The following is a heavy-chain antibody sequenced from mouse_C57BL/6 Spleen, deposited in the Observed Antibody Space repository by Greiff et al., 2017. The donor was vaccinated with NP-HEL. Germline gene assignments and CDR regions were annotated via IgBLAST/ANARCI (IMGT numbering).Heavy chain of an antibody. J-gene: IGHJ4*01. CDR1: GYAFRSSW. D-gene: IGHD1-2*01. Sequence: QVQLQQSGAELVKPGASVKISCKASGYAFRSSWMNWVKQRPGKGLEWIGQIYPGDGDTNYNGKFKGKATLTADKSSSTAYMQLSSLTSEDSAVYFCARRVRITTALEGAMDYWGQGTSVTVSS. V-gene: IGHV1-80*01. CDR2: IYPGDGDT. CDR3: ARRVRITTALEGAMDY.